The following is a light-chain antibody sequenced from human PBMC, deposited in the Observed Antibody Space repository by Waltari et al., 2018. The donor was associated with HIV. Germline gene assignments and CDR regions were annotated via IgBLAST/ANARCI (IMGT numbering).Light chain of an antibody. V-gene: IGKV1-39*01. Sequence: TQMTQSPSPLSESLGDRVTITCRSRQRISTDLKWYQQKPGKAPKLLIYAASSLQSTVTSRFSGSGSATDVTLTISSLQTDDFATYYGQQTYITVSLTFGGETKVEMK. CDR1: QRISTD. CDR3: QQTYITVSLT. J-gene: IGKJ4*02. CDR2: AAS.